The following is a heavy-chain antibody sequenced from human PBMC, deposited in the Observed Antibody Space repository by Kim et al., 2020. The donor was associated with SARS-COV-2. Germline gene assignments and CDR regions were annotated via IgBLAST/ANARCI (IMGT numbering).Heavy chain of an antibody. J-gene: IGHJ4*01. D-gene: IGHD3-9*01. CDR3: VRLRQPNVLRYFDLFDY. V-gene: IGHV5-51*01. CDR1: GYIFPIHW. CDR2: IYPGDSDT. Sequence: GESLKISCKGSGYIFPIHWIGWVRQMPGKGPECMGIIYPGDSDTRYRPSFQGQVTIPVDKSINTAYLQWSSLKASDTAMYYCVRLRQPNVLRYFDLFDYW.